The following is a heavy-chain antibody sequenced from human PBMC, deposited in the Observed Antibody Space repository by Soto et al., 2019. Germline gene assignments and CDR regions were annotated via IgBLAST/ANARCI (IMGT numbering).Heavy chain of an antibody. CDR2: ISYDGSNK. CDR3: AKGGIVLMVYAISFPLDY. CDR1: GFTFSSYG. V-gene: IGHV3-30*18. Sequence: QVQLVESGGGVVQPGRSLRLSCAASGFTFSSYGMHWVRQAPGKGLEWVAVISYDGSNKYYADSVKGRFTISRDNSKNTLYLQMNSLRAEDTAVYYCAKGGIVLMVYAISFPLDYWGQGTLVTVSS. D-gene: IGHD2-8*01. J-gene: IGHJ4*02.